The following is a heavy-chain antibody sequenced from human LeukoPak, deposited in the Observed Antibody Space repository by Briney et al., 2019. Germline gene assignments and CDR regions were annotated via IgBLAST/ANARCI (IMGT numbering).Heavy chain of an antibody. Sequence: GGSLRLSCAASGFTFSSYDTNWVRQASGKGLEWISYISSSGSTIYYADSVKGRFTISRENDKNSLYLQMSSLRAEDTAVYSCTRGHPGEFDYWGQGTLVTVSS. J-gene: IGHJ4*02. V-gene: IGHV3-48*03. CDR3: TRGHPGEFDY. CDR1: GFTFSSYD. D-gene: IGHD3-10*01. CDR2: ISSSGSTI.